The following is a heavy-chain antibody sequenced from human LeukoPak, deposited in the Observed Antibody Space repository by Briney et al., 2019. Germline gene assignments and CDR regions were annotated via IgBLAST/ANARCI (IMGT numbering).Heavy chain of an antibody. J-gene: IGHJ5*02. CDR3: ARGSRYYDILTGYYAVNWFDP. V-gene: IGHV4-39*07. CDR2: IDYSEST. D-gene: IGHD3-9*01. Sequence: SETVSLTCTVSGGSIISSTYCWGWLRQPPGKGLEGSVNIDYSESTYYNPSLERPITISIHTSKNPYSLKLSSMTAAATALYCCARGSRYYDILTGYYAVNWFDPWGQGTLVTVPS. CDR1: GGSIISSTYC.